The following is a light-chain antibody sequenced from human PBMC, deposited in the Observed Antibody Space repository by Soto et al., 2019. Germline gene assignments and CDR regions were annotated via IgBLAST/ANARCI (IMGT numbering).Light chain of an antibody. CDR1: LTISTW. CDR2: DAS. CDR3: QQYTNTNNPWM. Sequence: QITQSLATLSAYVDHRITITSRPRLTISTWMAWYQQKPGKAPKLLVYDASTLQSGVASRFSGSGSGTEFTLIISGLQPDDSATYYCQQYTNTNNPWMFGQGTKVAIK. V-gene: IGKV1-5*01. J-gene: IGKJ1*01.